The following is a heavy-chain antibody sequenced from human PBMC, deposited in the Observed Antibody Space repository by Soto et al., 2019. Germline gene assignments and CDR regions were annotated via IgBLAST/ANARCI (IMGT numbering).Heavy chain of an antibody. V-gene: IGHV4-59*01. D-gene: IGHD5-18*01. CDR1: GVSISSYY. Sequence: SETLSLTCTVSGVSISSYYWSWIRQPPGKGLEWIGYIYYSGSTNYNPSLKSRVTISVDTSKNQFSLKLSSVTAADTAVYYCARSGSRFGYWNWFDPWGQGTLVTVSS. J-gene: IGHJ5*02. CDR2: IYYSGST. CDR3: ARSGSRFGYWNWFDP.